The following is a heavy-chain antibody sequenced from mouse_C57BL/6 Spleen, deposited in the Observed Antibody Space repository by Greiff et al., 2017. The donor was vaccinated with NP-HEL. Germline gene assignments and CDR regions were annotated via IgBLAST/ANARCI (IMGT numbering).Heavy chain of an antibody. CDR2: INPSSGYT. V-gene: IGHV1-4*01. D-gene: IGHD2-1*01. CDR1: GYTFTSYT. Sequence: VQLVESGAELARPGASVKMSCKASGYTFTSYTMHWVKQRPGQGLEWIGYINPSSGYTKYNQKFKDKATLTADKSSSTAYMQLSSLTSEDSAVYYCASYGNYEEGFAYWGQGTLVTVSA. J-gene: IGHJ3*01. CDR3: ASYGNYEEGFAY.